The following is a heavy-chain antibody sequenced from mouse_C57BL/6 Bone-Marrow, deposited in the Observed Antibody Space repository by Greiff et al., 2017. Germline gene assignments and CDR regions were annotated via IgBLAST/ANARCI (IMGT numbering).Heavy chain of an antibody. Sequence: VQLQQPGAELVKPGASVKLSCKASGYTFTSYWMQWVKQRPGQGLEWIGEIDPSDSYTNYNQKFKGKATLTVDTSSSTAYMQLSSLTSEDSAVYYCAREGYGPWYFDVWGTGTTGTVSS. D-gene: IGHD1-1*01. CDR2: IDPSDSYT. CDR1: GYTFTSYW. V-gene: IGHV1-50*01. J-gene: IGHJ1*03. CDR3: AREGYGPWYFDV.